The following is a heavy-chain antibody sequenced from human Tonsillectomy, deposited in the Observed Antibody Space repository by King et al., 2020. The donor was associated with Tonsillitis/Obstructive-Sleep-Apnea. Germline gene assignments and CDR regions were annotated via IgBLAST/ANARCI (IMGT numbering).Heavy chain of an antibody. D-gene: IGHD4-17*01. CDR2: ISYDGSNK. CDR3: ISSHYGDYVQGAFDI. CDR1: GFLFSRYA. J-gene: IGHJ3*02. V-gene: IGHV3-30*04. Sequence: VQLVESGGGVVQPGRSLRLSCAASGFLFSRYAVHWVRQAPGNGLEWLAVISYDGSNKYYADSVKGRFTISRDNSKNTLYLQMNSLRAEDTAVFYCISSHYGDYVQGAFDIWGQGTMVTVSS.